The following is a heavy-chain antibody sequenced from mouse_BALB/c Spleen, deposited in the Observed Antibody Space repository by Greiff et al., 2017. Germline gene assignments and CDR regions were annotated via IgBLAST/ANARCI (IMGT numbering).Heavy chain of an antibody. J-gene: IGHJ4*01. V-gene: IGHV1S81*02. CDR3: ARPLYYAMEY. CDR2: INPSNGRT. Sequence: QVQLQQPGAELVRPGVSVKLSCKASGYTFTSYWMHWVKQRPGQGLEWIGEINPSNGRTNYNEKFKSKATLTVDKSSSTAYMQLSSLTSEDSAVYYCARPLYYAMEYWGQGTSVTVSS. CDR1: GYTFTSYW.